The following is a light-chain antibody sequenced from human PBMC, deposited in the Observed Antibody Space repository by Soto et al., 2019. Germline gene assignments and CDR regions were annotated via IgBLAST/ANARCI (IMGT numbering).Light chain of an antibody. CDR2: DVS. CDR3: CSCAGSYV. CDR1: SSDVGGYNY. J-gene: IGLJ1*01. V-gene: IGLV2-11*01. Sequence: QSALTQPRSVSGSPGQSVTISCTGTSSDVGGYNYVSWYQQHPGKAPKLMIYDVSKRPSGVPDRFSGSKSGNTASLTISGLQAEDEAGYYCCSCAGSYVFGTGTKLTVL.